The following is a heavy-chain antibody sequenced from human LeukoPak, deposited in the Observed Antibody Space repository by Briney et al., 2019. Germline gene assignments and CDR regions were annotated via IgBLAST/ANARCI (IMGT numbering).Heavy chain of an antibody. CDR1: GFTFSTYW. Sequence: PGGSLRLSCAASGFTFSTYWIHWVRQAPGKGLVWVSLIKSDGSSITYADSVKGRFTISRDNAKNTLYLQMNSLRGEDTAVYYCAKGRGSQYSSSSDWGQGTLVTVSS. CDR3: AKGRGSQYSSSSD. D-gene: IGHD6-6*01. J-gene: IGHJ4*02. V-gene: IGHV3-74*01. CDR2: IKSDGSSI.